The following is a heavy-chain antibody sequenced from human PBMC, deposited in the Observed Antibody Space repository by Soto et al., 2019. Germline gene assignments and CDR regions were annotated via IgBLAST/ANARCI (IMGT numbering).Heavy chain of an antibody. CDR1: GDFLDDSRW. CDR2: IHHTGIT. Sequence: QVLLQESGPGLVSPSGTLSLTCTVSGDFLDDSRWWSWVRQPPGKGLEWIGEIHHTGITNYIPSLKGRVTMSVDKNKNQVSLEVYSVTAASTAVSYCASGAHYIWNGWGQGTLVTVSS. V-gene: IGHV4-4*02. J-gene: IGHJ4*02. CDR3: ASGAHYIWNG. D-gene: IGHD3-9*01.